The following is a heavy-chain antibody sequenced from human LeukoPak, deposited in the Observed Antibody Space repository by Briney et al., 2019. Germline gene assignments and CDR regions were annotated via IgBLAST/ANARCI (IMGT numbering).Heavy chain of an antibody. Sequence: SVKVSCKASGGTFSSYAISWVRQAPGQGLEWMGRIIPIHGIANYAQKFQGRVTITADKSTSTAYMELSSLRSEDTAVYYCAREMVGATYYFDYWGQGTLVTVSS. CDR1: GGTFSSYA. D-gene: IGHD1-26*01. J-gene: IGHJ4*02. CDR3: AREMVGATYYFDY. V-gene: IGHV1-69*04. CDR2: IIPIHGIA.